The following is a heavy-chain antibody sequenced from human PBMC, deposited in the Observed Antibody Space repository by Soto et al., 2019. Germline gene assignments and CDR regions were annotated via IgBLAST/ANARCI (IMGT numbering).Heavy chain of an antibody. CDR3: AVAMVREILIFESSGMHV. V-gene: IGHV1-69*01. J-gene: IGHJ6*02. CDR2: IIPNFDTP. CDR1: GGSFNNYA. Sequence: QVHLVQSGAEVKKPGSSVKVSCKTSGGSFNNYAVSWVRQAPGQGLEWMGGIIPNFDTPNYAQNFQDRVTIIADESTSTVYMELRSLRSNDTAVYYCAVAMVREILIFESSGMHVWGQGTTVSVSS. D-gene: IGHD3-10*01.